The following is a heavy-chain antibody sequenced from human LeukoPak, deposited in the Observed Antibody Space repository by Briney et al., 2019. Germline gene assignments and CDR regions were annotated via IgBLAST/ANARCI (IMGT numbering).Heavy chain of an antibody. J-gene: IGHJ4*02. D-gene: IGHD5-24*01. CDR3: ARNRGWQQFDY. V-gene: IGHV3-7*01. CDR2: MNQDGSEK. Sequence: GGSLRLSCTASGFTFGDYAMSWVRQAPGKGLEWVANMNQDGSEKSYLESVRGRFTISRDNGKNSLYLQMNSLRAEDTAVYYCARNRGWQQFDYWGQGTLVTVSS. CDR1: GFTFGDYA.